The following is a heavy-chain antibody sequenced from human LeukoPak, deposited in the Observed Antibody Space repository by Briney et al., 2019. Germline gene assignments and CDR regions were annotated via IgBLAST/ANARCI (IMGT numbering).Heavy chain of an antibody. CDR2: IKQDGSEE. CDR3: ARDLGIAVAGTLDY. J-gene: IGHJ4*02. V-gene: IGHV3-7*01. CDR1: VFTFTSTW. D-gene: IGHD6-19*01. Sequence: GGSVRLSCAASVFTFTSTWMYWVRHAPEKGMEWVANIKQDGSEEYYVDSVKGRFTISRDNAKNSLYLQMNSLRAEDTAVYYCARDLGIAVAGTLDYWGQGTLVTVSS.